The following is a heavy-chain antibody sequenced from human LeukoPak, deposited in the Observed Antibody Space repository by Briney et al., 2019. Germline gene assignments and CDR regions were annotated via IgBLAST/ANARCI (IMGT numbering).Heavy chain of an antibody. V-gene: IGHV3-11*01. CDR2: ISGSGDSK. Sequence: PGGSLRLSCAASGFTLSDYYMNWIRQAPGKGLEWVSYISGSGDSKFYADSVKGRFTTSRDNAKNSLYLQMNSLRAEDTAVYYCARRTYSNYFFDYWGQGTLVTVSS. CDR1: GFTLSDYY. CDR3: ARRTYSNYFFDY. J-gene: IGHJ4*02. D-gene: IGHD4-11*01.